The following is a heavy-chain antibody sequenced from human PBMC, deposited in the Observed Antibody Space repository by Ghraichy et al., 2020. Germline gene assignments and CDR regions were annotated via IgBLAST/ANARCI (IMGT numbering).Heavy chain of an antibody. V-gene: IGHV3-23*01. CDR3: AKCGSSGPYDYYGMDV. J-gene: IGHJ6*02. CDR1: GFTFSSYA. Sequence: GGSLRLSCAASGFTFSSYAMSWVRQAPGKGLEWVSTISGSGGSTYYADSVKGRFTISRDNSKNTLCLQMNSLRAEDTAVYYCAKCGSSGPYDYYGMDVWGQGTTVTVSS. CDR2: ISGSGGST. D-gene: IGHD3-22*01.